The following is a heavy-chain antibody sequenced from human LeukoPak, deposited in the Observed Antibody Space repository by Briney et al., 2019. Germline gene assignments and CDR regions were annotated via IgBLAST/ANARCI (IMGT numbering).Heavy chain of an antibody. CDR3: AREGGRIQRSTVPYDAFDI. V-gene: IGHV3-53*01. Sequence: PGGSLRLSCAASGFTVSSNYMSWVRQAPGKGLEWVSVIYSGGSTYYADSVKGRFTISRDNSKNTLYLQMNSLRAEDTAVYYCAREGGRIQRSTVPYDAFDIWGQGTMVTVSS. D-gene: IGHD4-17*01. CDR2: IYSGGST. J-gene: IGHJ3*02. CDR1: GFTVSSNY.